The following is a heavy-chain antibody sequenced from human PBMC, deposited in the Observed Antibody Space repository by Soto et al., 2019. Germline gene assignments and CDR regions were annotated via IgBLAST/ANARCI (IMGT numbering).Heavy chain of an antibody. V-gene: IGHV3-30-3*01. CDR1: GFTFSSYA. D-gene: IGHD2-15*01. CDR3: AREGVYCSGGSCYFDY. CDR2: ISYDGSNK. Sequence: QVQLVESGGGVVQPGRSLRLSCAASGFTFSSYAMHWVHQAPGKGLEWVAVISYDGSNKYYADSVKGRFTISRDNSKNTLYLQMNSLRAEDTAVYYCAREGVYCSGGSCYFDYWGQGTLVTVSS. J-gene: IGHJ4*02.